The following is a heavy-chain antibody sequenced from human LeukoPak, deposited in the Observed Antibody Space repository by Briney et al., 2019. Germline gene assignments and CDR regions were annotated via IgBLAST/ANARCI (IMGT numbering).Heavy chain of an antibody. V-gene: IGHV3-30*04. J-gene: IGHJ4*02. CDR2: ISYDGSNK. CDR1: GSTFSSYA. Sequence: GGSLRLSCAASGSTFSSYAMHWVRQAPGKGLEWVAVISYDGSNKYYADSVKGRFTISRDNSKNTLYLQMNSLRAEDTAVYYCASLMATRPRDFDYWGQGTLVTVSS. CDR3: ASLMATRPRDFDY. D-gene: IGHD5-24*01.